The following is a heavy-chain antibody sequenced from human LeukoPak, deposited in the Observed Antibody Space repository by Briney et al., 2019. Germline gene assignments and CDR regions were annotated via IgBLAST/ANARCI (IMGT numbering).Heavy chain of an antibody. CDR3: AKLAYGDYADY. J-gene: IGHJ4*02. CDR2: VRYDSSNK. V-gene: IGHV3-30*02. CDR1: GFTFSGYG. D-gene: IGHD4-17*01. Sequence: GGSLRLSCAASGFTFSGYGMHWVRQAPGKGLEWVAFVRYDSSNKYYADSVKGRFTVSRDNSKNMLYLQMNSLRAEDTAVYYCAKLAYGDYADYWGQGTLVTVSS.